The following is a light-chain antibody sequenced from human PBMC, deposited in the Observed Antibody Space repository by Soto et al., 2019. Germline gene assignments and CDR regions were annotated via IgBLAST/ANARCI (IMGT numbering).Light chain of an antibody. CDR3: QKYDRAPLT. CDR1: QGISNY. CDR2: AAS. V-gene: IGKV1-27*01. J-gene: IGKJ4*01. Sequence: DLQMTQSPSSLSASVGDRVTITCRASQGISNYLAWYQQKPGKVPELLIYAASTLQSGVPSRFRVSGSGADFTLTISSLQPEDVASYYCQKYDRAPLTFGGGTKVGIK.